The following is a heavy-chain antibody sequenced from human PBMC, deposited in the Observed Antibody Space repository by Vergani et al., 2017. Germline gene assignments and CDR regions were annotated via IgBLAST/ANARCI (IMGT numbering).Heavy chain of an antibody. CDR3: ARENWGPEY. J-gene: IGHJ4*02. Sequence: EVQLVESGGGLVQPGGSLRLSCATSGFTFTTYWMTWVRQAPGKGLEWVANIKQDGSEKNYVDSVKGRFTISRDNAKKSLYLQMSSLRAEDTAVYYCARENWGPEYWGPGTLVTVSS. CDR2: IKQDGSEK. D-gene: IGHD3-16*01. V-gene: IGHV3-7*01. CDR1: GFTFTTYW.